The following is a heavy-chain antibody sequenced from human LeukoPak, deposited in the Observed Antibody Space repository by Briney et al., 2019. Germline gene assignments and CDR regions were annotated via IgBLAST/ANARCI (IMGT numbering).Heavy chain of an antibody. Sequence: SQTLSLTCAVSGGSISSGGYSWSWIRQPPGKGLEWIGYIYHSGSTYYNPSLKSPVAISLDTSKNQFSLKLSSVTAADTAVYYCARGGDWFDYWGQGTLVTVSS. CDR1: GGSISSGGYS. CDR3: ARGGDWFDY. D-gene: IGHD2-21*01. V-gene: IGHV4-30-2*01. CDR2: IYHSGST. J-gene: IGHJ4*02.